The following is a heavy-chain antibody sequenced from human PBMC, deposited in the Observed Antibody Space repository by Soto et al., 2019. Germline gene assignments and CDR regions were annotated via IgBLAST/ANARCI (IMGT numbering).Heavy chain of an antibody. D-gene: IGHD1-1*01. J-gene: IGHJ4*02. CDR2: IIPIFGTA. CDR3: ARLRRKHVQATAPLFDY. CDR1: GGTFSSYA. V-gene: IGHV1-69*13. Sequence: SVKVSCKASGGTFSSYAISWVRQAPGQGLEWMGGIIPIFGTANYAQKFQGRVTITADESTSTAYMELSSLRSEDTAVYYCARLRRKHVQATAPLFDYWGQGNLVTVSS.